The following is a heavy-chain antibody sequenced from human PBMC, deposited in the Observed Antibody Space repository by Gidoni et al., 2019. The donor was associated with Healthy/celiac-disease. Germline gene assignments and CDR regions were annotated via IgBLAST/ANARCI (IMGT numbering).Heavy chain of an antibody. D-gene: IGHD3-3*01. CDR2: IIPILGIA. J-gene: IGHJ6*02. V-gene: IGHV1-69*02. CDR1: GGTFSSYT. Sequence: QVQLVQSGAEVKKPGSSVKVSCKASGGTFSSYTLSSVRQAPGQGLEWMGRIIPILGIANYAQKFQGRVTITADKSTSTAYMELSSLRSEDTAVYYCARGYYDFWSGYYYYYGMDVWGQGTTVTVSS. CDR3: ARGYYDFWSGYYYYYGMDV.